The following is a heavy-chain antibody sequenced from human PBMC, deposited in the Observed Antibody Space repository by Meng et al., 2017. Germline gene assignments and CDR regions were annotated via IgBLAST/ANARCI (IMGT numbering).Heavy chain of an antibody. CDR2: INTNTGNP. CDR1: GGTFSSYA. Sequence: QGQLGQSGAEVKKPGSSVKVSGKASGGTFSSYAISWVRQAPGQGLEWMGWINTNTGNPTYAQGFTGRFVFSLDTSVSTAYLQISSLKAEDTAVYYCARAVSWEIPIDPWGQGTLVTVSS. CDR3: ARAVSWEIPIDP. J-gene: IGHJ5*02. V-gene: IGHV7-4-1*02. D-gene: IGHD1-26*01.